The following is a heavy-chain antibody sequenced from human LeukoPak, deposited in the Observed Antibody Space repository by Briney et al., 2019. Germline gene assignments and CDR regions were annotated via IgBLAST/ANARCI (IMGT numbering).Heavy chain of an antibody. CDR2: ISASGANT. J-gene: IGHJ5*02. V-gene: IGHV3-23*01. D-gene: IGHD3-3*01. CDR1: GFTFSSYA. CDR3: ARADYDFWSGYYITAPGWFDP. Sequence: GGSLRLSCTASGFTFSSYAMSWVRQAPGKGLEWVSAISASGANTYYADSVKGRFTISRDNAKNTLYLQMNSLRAEDTAVYYCARADYDFWSGYYITAPGWFDPWGQGTLVTVSS.